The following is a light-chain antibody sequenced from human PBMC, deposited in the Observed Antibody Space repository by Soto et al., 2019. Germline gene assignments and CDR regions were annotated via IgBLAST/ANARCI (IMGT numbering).Light chain of an antibody. J-gene: IGKJ3*01. CDR3: QQRTNWPQTLA. V-gene: IGKV3-11*01. CDR2: DAS. CDR1: QSISSY. Sequence: EILFTQSPATLSLSPGERVTLTCRASQSISSYLAWYQQKPGQAPRLLLYDASNRATGIPARFSGSGCGTDLTLTISSLEPEDFAVYYCQQRTNWPQTLAFGPGTKVDI.